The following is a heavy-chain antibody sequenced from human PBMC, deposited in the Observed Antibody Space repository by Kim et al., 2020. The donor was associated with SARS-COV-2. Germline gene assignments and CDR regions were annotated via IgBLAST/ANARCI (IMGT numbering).Heavy chain of an antibody. D-gene: IGHD3-22*01. Sequence: ASVKVSCKASGYTFTSYGISWVRQAPGQGLEWMGWISAYNGNTNYAQKLQGRVTMTTDTSTSTAYMELRSLRSDDTAVYYCARGGIYYDSSVLGRAFDYWGQGTLVTVSS. CDR3: ARGGIYYDSSVLGRAFDY. V-gene: IGHV1-18*01. CDR1: GYTFTSYG. J-gene: IGHJ4*02. CDR2: ISAYNGNT.